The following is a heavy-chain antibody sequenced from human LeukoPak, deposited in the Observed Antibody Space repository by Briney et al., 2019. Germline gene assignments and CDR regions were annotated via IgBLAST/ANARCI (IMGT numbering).Heavy chain of an antibody. Sequence: VASVKVSCKASGYTFTSYGISWVRQAPGQGLEWMGWISAYNGNTIYAQKFQGRVTMTEDTSTDTAYMELSSLRSEDTAVYYCATRFARIRTDYGDYVRKQIDYWGQGTLVTVSS. V-gene: IGHV1-18*01. CDR1: GYTFTSYG. J-gene: IGHJ4*02. CDR2: ISAYNGNT. CDR3: ATRFARIRTDYGDYVRKQIDY. D-gene: IGHD4-17*01.